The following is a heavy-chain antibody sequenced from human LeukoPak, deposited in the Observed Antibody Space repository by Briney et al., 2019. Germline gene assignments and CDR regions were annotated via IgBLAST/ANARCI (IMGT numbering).Heavy chain of an antibody. V-gene: IGHV1-24*01. Sequence: EASVKVSCKVSGYTLTELSMQWLRQAPGKGLEWMGGFDPEDGETIYAQKFQGRVTMTEDTSTDTAYMELSSLRSEDTAVYYCATLPYSIAAADFDYWGQGTLVTVSS. J-gene: IGHJ4*02. D-gene: IGHD6-13*01. CDR2: FDPEDGET. CDR3: ATLPYSIAAADFDY. CDR1: GYTLTELS.